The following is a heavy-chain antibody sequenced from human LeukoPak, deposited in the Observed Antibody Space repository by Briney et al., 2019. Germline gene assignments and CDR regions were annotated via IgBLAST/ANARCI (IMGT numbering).Heavy chain of an antibody. Sequence: GGSLRLSCAASGFTFSDYWMSWVRQAPGKGLEWVAMIKPDGSEKYYVDSVRGRFTISRDNSKTSLYLQVNSLRAEDTAVYYCARDWKDEYTALLIRGQGTLVTVSS. CDR3: ARDWKDEYTALLI. J-gene: IGHJ4*02. CDR1: GFTFSDYW. CDR2: IKPDGSEK. V-gene: IGHV3-7*01. D-gene: IGHD5-18*01.